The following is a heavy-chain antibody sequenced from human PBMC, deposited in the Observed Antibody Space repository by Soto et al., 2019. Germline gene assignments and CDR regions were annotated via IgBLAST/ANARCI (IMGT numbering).Heavy chain of an antibody. V-gene: IGHV1-18*01. Sequence: VASVKVSCKASGYTFTSYGISWVRQAPGQGLEWMGWISAYNGNTNYAQKLQGRVTMTTDTSTSTAYMELRSLRSDDTAVYYCASNGVYDYYYYMDVWGKGTTVTVAS. J-gene: IGHJ6*03. CDR1: GYTFTSYG. D-gene: IGHD2-8*01. CDR3: ASNGVYDYYYYMDV. CDR2: ISAYNGNT.